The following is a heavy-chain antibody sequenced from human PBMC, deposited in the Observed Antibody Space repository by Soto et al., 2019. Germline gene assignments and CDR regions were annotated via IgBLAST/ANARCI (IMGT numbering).Heavy chain of an antibody. V-gene: IGHV1-46*01. D-gene: IGHD1-26*01. CDR3: ARDPSGSYYFYGMDV. J-gene: IGHJ6*02. CDR1: GYTFTSYY. CDR2: INPSGGST. Sequence: GASVKVSCKASGYTFTSYYMHWVRQAPGQGLEWMGIINPSGGSTSYAQKFQGRVTMTRDTSTSTVYMELSSLRSEDTAVYYCARDPSGSYYFYGMDVWGQGTTVTVSS.